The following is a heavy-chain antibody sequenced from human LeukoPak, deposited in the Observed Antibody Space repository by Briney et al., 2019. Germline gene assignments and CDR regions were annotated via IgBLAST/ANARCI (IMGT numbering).Heavy chain of an antibody. CDR3: ARGGNDAPFDY. CDR1: GFTFSSHA. J-gene: IGHJ4*02. CDR2: ISVSGSTT. D-gene: IGHD3-16*01. V-gene: IGHV3-23*01. Sequence: PGGSLRLSCATSGFTFSSHALSWVRQTPGKELEWVSSISVSGSTTYYADSVKGRFTISRDNAKNSLYLQMNSLRTEDTGVYYCARGGNDAPFDYWGQGALVAVSS.